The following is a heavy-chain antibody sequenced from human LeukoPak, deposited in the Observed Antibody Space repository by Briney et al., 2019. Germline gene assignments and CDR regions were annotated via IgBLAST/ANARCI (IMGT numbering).Heavy chain of an antibody. D-gene: IGHD3-22*01. Sequence: GGSLRLSCAASGFTFSSYAMSWVRQAPGKGLEWVSAISSSGSTIYYADSVKGRFTISRDNAKNSLYLQMNSLRAEDTAVYYCAREDYYDSSGHFDYWGQGTLVTVSS. CDR3: AREDYYDSSGHFDY. CDR2: ISSSGSTI. CDR1: GFTFSSYA. V-gene: IGHV3-48*03. J-gene: IGHJ4*02.